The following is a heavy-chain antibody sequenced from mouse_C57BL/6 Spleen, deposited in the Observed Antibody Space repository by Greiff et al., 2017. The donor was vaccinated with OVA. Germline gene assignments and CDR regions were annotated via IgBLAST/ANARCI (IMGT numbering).Heavy chain of an antibody. J-gene: IGHJ3*01. CDR1: GYTFTSYW. Sequence: QVQLQQPGAELVRPGSSVKLSCKASGYTFTSYWMDWVKQRPGQGLEWIGNIYPSDSETHYNQKFKDKATLTVDKSSSTAYMQLSSLTSEDSAVYYCARTGNWDEGRGFAYWGQGTLVTVSA. CDR2: IYPSDSET. CDR3: ARTGNWDEGRGFAY. V-gene: IGHV1-61*01. D-gene: IGHD4-1*02.